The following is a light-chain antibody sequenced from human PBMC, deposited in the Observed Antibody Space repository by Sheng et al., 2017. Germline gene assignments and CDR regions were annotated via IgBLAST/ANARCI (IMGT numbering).Light chain of an antibody. CDR3: QQYHSWPYT. CDR1: QRIDNW. Sequence: DIQMTQSPSTLSAYIGDRVTITCRTSQRIDNWLAWYQQKPGKAPKLLIYKASTLEDRVSSRFSASGSGTEFTLTISSLQSEDFAVYYCQQYHSWPYTFGQGTKLEI. CDR2: KAS. V-gene: IGKV1-5*03. J-gene: IGKJ2*01.